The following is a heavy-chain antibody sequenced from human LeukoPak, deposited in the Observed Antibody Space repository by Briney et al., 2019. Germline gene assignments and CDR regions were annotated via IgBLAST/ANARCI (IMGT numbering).Heavy chain of an antibody. Sequence: GESLKISCKGSGYSFTSYWIGWVRQMPGKGLEWMGIIYPGDSDTRYSPPFQGQVTILADKSISTAYLQWSSLKASDTAMYYCARVSGYCSGGSCYRWFDPWGQGTLVTVSS. CDR3: ARVSGYCSGGSCYRWFDP. CDR1: GYSFTSYW. CDR2: IYPGDSDT. D-gene: IGHD2-15*01. J-gene: IGHJ5*02. V-gene: IGHV5-51*01.